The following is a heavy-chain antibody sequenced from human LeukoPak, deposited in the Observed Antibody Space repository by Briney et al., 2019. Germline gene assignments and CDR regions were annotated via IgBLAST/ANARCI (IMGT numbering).Heavy chain of an antibody. J-gene: IGHJ4*02. V-gene: IGHV3-7*01. CDR2: IKEDGREK. CDR3: AASRIQLWNNHNY. CDR1: GFTFSNYW. Sequence: GGSLRLSCAASGFTFSNYWMSWVRQAPGKGLEWVANIKEDGREKYYVDSVKGRFTISRDNAKNSLYLQMNSLSVDDTGVYYCAASRIQLWNNHNYWGQGTLVTVSS. D-gene: IGHD5-18*01.